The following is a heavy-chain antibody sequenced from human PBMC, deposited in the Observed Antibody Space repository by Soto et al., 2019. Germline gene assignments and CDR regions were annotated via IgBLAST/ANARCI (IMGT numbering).Heavy chain of an antibody. J-gene: IGHJ5*02. D-gene: IGHD5-18*01. Sequence: QVQLVESGGGLVKPGGSLRLSCAASGFIFSDYYMNWIRRAPGKGLEWVSYISSGGGSTYYADSVKGRFTISRDNAKNSLYLQMNSLRADDPAVYYCARGGGWANGYGSNWFDPWGQGTLVTVSS. CDR1: GFIFSDYY. CDR3: ARGGGWANGYGSNWFDP. V-gene: IGHV3-11*01. CDR2: ISSGGGST.